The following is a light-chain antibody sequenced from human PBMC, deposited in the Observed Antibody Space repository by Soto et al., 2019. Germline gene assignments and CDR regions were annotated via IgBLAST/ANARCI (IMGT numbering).Light chain of an antibody. CDR2: DNT. J-gene: IGLJ1*01. CDR1: SSNIGAGYD. V-gene: IGLV1-40*01. CDR3: QSYDRSLSGSRV. Sequence: HSVLTKPPSVSGAPGQRGTISCTGSSSNIGAGYDVHWYQQLPGTAPKLLIYDNTNRPSGVPDRFSGSKSGTSASLAITGLQAEDEADYYCQSYDRSLSGSRVFGTGTKVTVL.